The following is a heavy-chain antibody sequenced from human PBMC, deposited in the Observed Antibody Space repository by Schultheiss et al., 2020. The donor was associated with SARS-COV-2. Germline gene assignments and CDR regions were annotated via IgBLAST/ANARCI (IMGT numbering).Heavy chain of an antibody. V-gene: IGHV3-74*01. J-gene: IGHJ4*02. CDR2: INTDGTTT. CDR3: AKFSRGEWLPID. D-gene: IGHD3-3*01. Sequence: GGSLRLSCAASGFTFSTYWMPLVRQAPGKGLVWVSRINTDGTTTTYADSVKGRFTISRDNSKNTLYLQMNSLRGEDTAVYYCAKFSRGEWLPIDWGQGSLVTVSS. CDR1: GFTFSTYW.